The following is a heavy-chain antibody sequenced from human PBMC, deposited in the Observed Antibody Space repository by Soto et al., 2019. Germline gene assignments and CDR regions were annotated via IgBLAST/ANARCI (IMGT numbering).Heavy chain of an antibody. D-gene: IGHD3-10*01. CDR1: GGSFSGYY. CDR3: ARALRGYYGSGSYYGP. Sequence: PSETLSLTCAVYGGSFSGYYWSWIRQPPGKGLEWIGEINHSGSTNYNPSLKSRVTISVDTSKNQFSLKLSSVTAADTAVYYCARALRGYYGSGSYYGPWGQGTLVTVS. J-gene: IGHJ5*02. V-gene: IGHV4-34*01. CDR2: INHSGST.